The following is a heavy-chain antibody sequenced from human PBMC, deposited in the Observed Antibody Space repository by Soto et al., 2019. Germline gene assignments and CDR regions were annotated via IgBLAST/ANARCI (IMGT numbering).Heavy chain of an antibody. Sequence: QVLLVESGGGVVQPGRSLRLSCAASGFTFSSYAMHWVRQAPGKGLEWVAVISYDGSNKYYADSVKGRFTISRDNSKNTLYLQMNSLRAEDTAVYYCARDLGPQMSWYFDLWGRGTLVTVSS. CDR2: ISYDGSNK. D-gene: IGHD3-16*01. V-gene: IGHV3-30-3*01. CDR1: GFTFSSYA. CDR3: ARDLGPQMSWYFDL. J-gene: IGHJ2*01.